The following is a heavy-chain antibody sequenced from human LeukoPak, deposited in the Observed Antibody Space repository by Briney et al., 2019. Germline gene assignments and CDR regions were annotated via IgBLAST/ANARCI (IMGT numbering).Heavy chain of an antibody. CDR3: ANPHTSMVTAGSGFLS. V-gene: IGHV3-23*01. D-gene: IGHD5-18*01. Sequence: GGSLTLSCAASGFTFSSYAMSWVRQVPGKGQEWVSGISSGGDSRYYTDSVRGRFTVSRDNSKNTLYLQMNSLRAEDTAVYYCANPHTSMVTAGSGFLSWGQGTLVTVSS. CDR1: GFTFSSYA. J-gene: IGHJ4*02. CDR2: ISSGGDSR.